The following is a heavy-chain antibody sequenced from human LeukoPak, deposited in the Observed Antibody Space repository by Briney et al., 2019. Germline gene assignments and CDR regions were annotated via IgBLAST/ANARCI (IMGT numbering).Heavy chain of an antibody. D-gene: IGHD1-26*01. CDR1: GGSISSSSYY. V-gene: IGHV4-39*07. CDR3: ARDHVGATPFDY. J-gene: IGHJ4*02. Sequence: SETLSLTCTVSGGSISSSSYYWGWIRQPPGKGLEWIGSIYYSGSTYYNPSPKSRVTISVDTSKNQFSLKLSSVTAADTAVYYCARDHVGATPFDYWGQGTLVTVSS. CDR2: IYYSGST.